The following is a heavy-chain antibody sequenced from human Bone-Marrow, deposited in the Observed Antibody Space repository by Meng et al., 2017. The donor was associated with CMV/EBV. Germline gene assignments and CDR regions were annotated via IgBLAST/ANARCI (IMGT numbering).Heavy chain of an antibody. J-gene: IGHJ6*02. V-gene: IGHV3-30*04. D-gene: IGHD2-15*01. CDR3: ARSLYCSGGSCYPNNYYYYGMDV. Sequence: GESLKISCAASGFTFSSYAMHWVRQAPGKGLEWVAVISYDGSNKYYADSVKGRFTISRDNSKNTLYLQMNSLRAEDAAVYYCARSLYCSGGSCYPNNYYYYGMDVWGQGTMVTVSS. CDR1: GFTFSSYA. CDR2: ISYDGSNK.